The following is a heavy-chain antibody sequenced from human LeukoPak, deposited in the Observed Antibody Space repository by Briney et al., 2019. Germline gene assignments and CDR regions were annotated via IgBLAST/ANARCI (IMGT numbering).Heavy chain of an antibody. CDR1: GFTFSSYG. V-gene: IGHV3-33*01. D-gene: IGHD6-19*01. CDR2: IWYDGSNK. Sequence: GRSLRLSCAASGFTFSSYGMHWVRQAPGKGLEWVAVIWYDGSNKYYADSVKGRFTISRDNSKNTLYLQMNSLRAEDTAVYYCATTVAGYPDDYLDYWGQGTLVTVSS. CDR3: ATTVAGYPDDYLDY. J-gene: IGHJ4*02.